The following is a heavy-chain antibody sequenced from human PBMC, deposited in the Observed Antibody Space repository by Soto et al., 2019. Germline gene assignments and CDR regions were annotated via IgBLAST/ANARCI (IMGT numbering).Heavy chain of an antibody. CDR1: GYTFTSYG. J-gene: IGHJ4*02. CDR3: ARVYRITMVRGELSEY. D-gene: IGHD3-10*01. V-gene: IGHV1-18*01. Sequence: QVQLVQSGAEVKKPGASVKVSCKASGYTFTSYGISWVRQAPGQGPEWMGWISAYNGNTNYAQKLQGRVTMTTDTSTSTAYMELRSLRSDDTAVYYCARVYRITMVRGELSEYWGQGTLVTVSS. CDR2: ISAYNGNT.